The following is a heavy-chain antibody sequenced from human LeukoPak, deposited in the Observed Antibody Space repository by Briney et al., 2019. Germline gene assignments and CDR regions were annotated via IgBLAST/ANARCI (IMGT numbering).Heavy chain of an antibody. V-gene: IGHV3-33*01. CDR1: GFTFSSYG. Sequence: GGSPRLSCAASGFTFSSYGMHWVRQAPGKGLEWVAVIWYDGSNKYYADSVKGRFTISRDNSKNTLYLQMNSLRAEDTAVYYCARDGGSGYYDYWGQGTLATVSS. CDR3: ARDGGSGYYDY. D-gene: IGHD3-22*01. J-gene: IGHJ4*02. CDR2: IWYDGSNK.